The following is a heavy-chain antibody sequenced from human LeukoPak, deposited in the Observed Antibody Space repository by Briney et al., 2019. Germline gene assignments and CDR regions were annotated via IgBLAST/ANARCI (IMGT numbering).Heavy chain of an antibody. J-gene: IGHJ6*02. CDR2: ISAYNGNT. V-gene: IGHV1-18*01. CDR1: GYTFTSYG. CDR3: ARAGRGLAAAPSRYYYGMDV. D-gene: IGHD6-13*01. Sequence: ASVKVSCKASGYTFTSYGISWVRQAPGQGLEWMGWISAYNGNTNYAQKLQGRVTMTTDTSTSTAYMELRSLRSDDTAVYYCARAGRGLAAAPSRYYYGMDVWGQGTTVTVSS.